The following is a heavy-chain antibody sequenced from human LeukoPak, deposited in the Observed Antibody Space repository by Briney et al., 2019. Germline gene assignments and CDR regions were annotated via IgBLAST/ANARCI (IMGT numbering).Heavy chain of an antibody. Sequence: ASVKVSCKASGHTFSGYYMHWVRQAPGQGLEWMGWINPNSGGTDYALKFQGRVTMTRDTSISTAYMELSRLRFDDTAVYYCASGSSYDSSGRGFDYWGQGTLVTVSS. V-gene: IGHV1-2*02. CDR3: ASGSSYDSSGRGFDY. J-gene: IGHJ4*02. D-gene: IGHD3-22*01. CDR2: INPNSGGT. CDR1: GHTFSGYY.